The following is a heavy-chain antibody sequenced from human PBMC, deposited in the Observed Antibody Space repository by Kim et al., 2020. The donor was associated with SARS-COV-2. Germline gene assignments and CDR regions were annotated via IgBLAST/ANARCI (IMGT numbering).Heavy chain of an antibody. Sequence: SQTLSLTCAISGDSVSNKNAAWNWIRQSPSRGLEWLGRTYYRSERHSDYATSLRGRITINPDTSKNQFSLQLNSLTPEDTAVYYCASGWPLPYWGQGTLVTVSS. CDR1: GDSVSNKNAA. CDR3: ASGWPLPY. D-gene: IGHD6-19*01. J-gene: IGHJ4*02. V-gene: IGHV6-1*01. CDR2: TYYRSERHS.